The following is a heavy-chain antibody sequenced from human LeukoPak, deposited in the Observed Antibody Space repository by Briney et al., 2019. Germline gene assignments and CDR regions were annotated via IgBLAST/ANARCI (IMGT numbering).Heavy chain of an antibody. Sequence: GSLRLSCAASGFTFSSYNMNWVRQAPGKGLEWISYVSSSSSTIYYVDSVKGRFTISRDNANDSLYLQMNSMRAEDTAVYYCARDFLDDTQWGQGTLVSVSS. V-gene: IGHV3-48*01. CDR1: GFTFSSYN. CDR2: VSSSSSTI. D-gene: IGHD3-22*01. CDR3: ARDFLDDTQ. J-gene: IGHJ4*02.